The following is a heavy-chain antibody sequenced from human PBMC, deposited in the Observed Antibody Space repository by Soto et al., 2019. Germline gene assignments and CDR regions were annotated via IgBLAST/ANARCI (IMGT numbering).Heavy chain of an antibody. D-gene: IGHD3-9*01. V-gene: IGHV1-69*12. J-gene: IGHJ4*02. CDR1: GGTFSSYA. CDR3: ASRSAGYDILTGNLDY. Sequence: QVQLVQSGAEVKKPGSSVKVSCKASGGTFSSYAISWVRQAPGQGLEWMGGIIPIFGTANYAQKFQGRVTINADEYPSTAYMELSSLRSEDTAVYYCASRSAGYDILTGNLDYWGQGTLVTVSS. CDR2: IIPIFGTA.